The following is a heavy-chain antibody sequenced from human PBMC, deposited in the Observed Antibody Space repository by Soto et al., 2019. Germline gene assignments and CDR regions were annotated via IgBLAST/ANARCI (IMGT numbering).Heavy chain of an antibody. V-gene: IGHV1-3*01. CDR1: GYTFTTHA. CDR3: ARGKGMEENFYYYGLDI. J-gene: IGHJ6*02. D-gene: IGHD1-1*01. CDR2: INGGTGQT. Sequence: ASVKVSCDASGYTFTTHAMHWVRQAPGQSLEWMGWINGGTGQTKHSQRFQGRVNITRDTSASTAYMELSSLRSEDTAVYYCARGKGMEENFYYYGLDIWVQGTTFTVSS.